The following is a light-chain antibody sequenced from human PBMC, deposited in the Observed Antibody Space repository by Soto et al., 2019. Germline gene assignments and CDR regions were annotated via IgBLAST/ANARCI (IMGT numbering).Light chain of an antibody. CDR3: QHYNSYWWT. Sequence: DIQMTQSPSTLSASVGDRVTITCRASQSISSWLAWYQQKPGKAPKLLIYDASRLESGVPSRFRGSGSGTEFTLTISSLPPDDFATYYCQHYNSYWWTFGQGTKVEIK. V-gene: IGKV1-5*01. J-gene: IGKJ1*01. CDR2: DAS. CDR1: QSISSW.